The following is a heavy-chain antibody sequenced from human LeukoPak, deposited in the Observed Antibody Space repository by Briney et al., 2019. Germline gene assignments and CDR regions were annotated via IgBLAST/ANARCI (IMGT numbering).Heavy chain of an antibody. CDR1: GGSISSSSYY. CDR3: ASQLPYGTGYSSSWYLFDP. Sequence: SETLSLTCTVSGGSISSSSYYWGWIRQPPGKGLEWIGSIYYSGSTYYNPSLKGRVTISVDTSKNQFSLKLSSVTAADTAVYYCASQLPYGTGYSSSWYLFDPWGQGTLVTVSS. J-gene: IGHJ5*02. CDR2: IYYSGST. D-gene: IGHD6-13*01. V-gene: IGHV4-39*01.